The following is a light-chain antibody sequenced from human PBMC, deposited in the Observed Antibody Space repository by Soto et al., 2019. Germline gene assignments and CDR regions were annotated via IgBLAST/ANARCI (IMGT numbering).Light chain of an antibody. CDR2: EVS. J-gene: IGLJ1*01. V-gene: IGLV2-14*01. CDR1: SSDVGGYNY. CDR3: SSYTSSSNYV. Sequence: QSVLTQPASVSGSPGQSITISCTGTSSDVGGYNYVSWYQQHPGKAPKLMIYEVSNRPSGVSNRFSGSKSGNTASLTISGLQAEDEADYYCSSYTSSSNYVLGNGTKVTVL.